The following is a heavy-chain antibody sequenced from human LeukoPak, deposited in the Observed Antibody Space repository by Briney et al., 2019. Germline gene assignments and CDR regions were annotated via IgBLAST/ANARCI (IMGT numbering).Heavy chain of an antibody. Sequence: GGSLRLSCAASGFSVSGNSMNWVRRAPGKGLEWVSVIDSGGTTYYADSVRGRFIISRDNSKNTLYLQMNSLRAEDTALYYCARDFPRTGGGGSQFDYWGQGTPVTVSS. CDR3: ARDFPRTGGGGSQFDY. D-gene: IGHD1-1*01. CDR2: IDSGGTT. J-gene: IGHJ4*02. CDR1: GFSVSGNS. V-gene: IGHV3-66*01.